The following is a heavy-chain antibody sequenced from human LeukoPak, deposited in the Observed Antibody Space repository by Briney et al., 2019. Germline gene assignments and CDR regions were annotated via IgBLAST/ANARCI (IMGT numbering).Heavy chain of an antibody. V-gene: IGHV1-69*06. CDR2: IIPIFGTA. CDR1: GFTFTSSA. D-gene: IGHD3-10*01. CDR3: ARQAVLLWFGELSPPGYYFDY. J-gene: IGHJ4*02. Sequence: GASVKVSCKASGFTFTSSAMQWVRQAPGQGLEWMGGIIPIFGTADYAQKFQGRVTITADKSTSTAYMELRSLRSDDTAVYYCARQAVLLWFGELSPPGYYFDYWGQGTLVTVSS.